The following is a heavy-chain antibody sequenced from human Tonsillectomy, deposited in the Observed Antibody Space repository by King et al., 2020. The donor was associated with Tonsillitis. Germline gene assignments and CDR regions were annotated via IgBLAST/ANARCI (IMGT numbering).Heavy chain of an antibody. CDR3: ARENSSSGFHYYGMDV. CDR1: GFTFSNYE. D-gene: IGHD3-22*01. V-gene: IGHV3-48*03. J-gene: IGHJ6*02. CDR2: MTSSGSKI. Sequence: VQLVESGGGLVQPGVSLKLSCAASGFTFSNYEMNWVRQALGKGLEWVSYMTSSGSKIYYADSVKGRFTISRDNAKNTLSLQMDSLRVEDTAIYYCARENSSSGFHYYGMDVWGQGTTVTVSS.